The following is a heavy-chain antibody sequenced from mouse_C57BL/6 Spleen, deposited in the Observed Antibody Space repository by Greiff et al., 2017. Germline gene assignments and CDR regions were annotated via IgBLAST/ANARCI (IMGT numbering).Heavy chain of an antibody. CDR2: ISSGSSTI. CDR3: ATYYGNYDYYAMDY. J-gene: IGHJ4*01. D-gene: IGHD2-10*01. V-gene: IGHV5-17*01. Sequence: EVKLVESGGGLVKPGGSLKLSCAASGFTFSDYGMHWVRQAPEKGLEWVAYISSGSSTIYYADTVKGRFTISRDNAKNTLFLQMTSLRSEDTAMYYCATYYGNYDYYAMDYWGQGTSDTVSS. CDR1: GFTFSDYG.